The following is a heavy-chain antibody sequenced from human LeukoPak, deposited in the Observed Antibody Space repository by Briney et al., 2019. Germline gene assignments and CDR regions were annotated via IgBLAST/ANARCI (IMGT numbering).Heavy chain of an antibody. J-gene: IGHJ4*02. CDR1: GFTCKSYG. Sequence: GGSLRLSCAASGFTCKSYGMNWVRQAPGEGLEWVSSISSSSAYIYYADSVKGRFTISRDNAKNSLYLEMKSLRAEDTAVYYCARGRYHFDYWGQGALVTVSS. CDR3: ARGRYHFDY. CDR2: ISSSSAYI. V-gene: IGHV3-21*01. D-gene: IGHD1-26*01.